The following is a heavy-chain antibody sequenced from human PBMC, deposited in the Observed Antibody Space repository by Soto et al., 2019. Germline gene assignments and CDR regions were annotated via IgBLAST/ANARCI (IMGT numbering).Heavy chain of an antibody. CDR3: ARRKGNRDGYNNFDY. V-gene: IGHV4-39*01. D-gene: IGHD5-12*01. Sequence: SETLSLTCTVSGGSISSSSYYWGWIRQPPGKGLEWIGSIYYSGSTYYNPSLKSRVTISVDTSKNQFSLKLSSVTAADTAVYYCARRKGNRDGYNNFDYWGQGTLVTVSS. CDR1: GGSISSSSYY. CDR2: IYYSGST. J-gene: IGHJ4*02.